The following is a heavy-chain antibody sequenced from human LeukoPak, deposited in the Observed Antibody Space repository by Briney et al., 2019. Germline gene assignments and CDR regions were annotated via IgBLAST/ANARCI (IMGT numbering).Heavy chain of an antibody. CDR1: GGSISSSSYY. CDR3: AREGMTTVTTPNWYFDL. D-gene: IGHD4-17*01. V-gene: IGHV4-39*02. J-gene: IGHJ2*01. CDR2: IYYSGST. Sequence: PSETLSLTCTVSGGSISSSSYYWGWIRQPPGKGLEWMGSIYYSGSTYYNPSLKSRVTISVDTSKNQFSLKLSSVTAADTAVYYCAREGMTTVTTPNWYFDLWGRGTLVTVSS.